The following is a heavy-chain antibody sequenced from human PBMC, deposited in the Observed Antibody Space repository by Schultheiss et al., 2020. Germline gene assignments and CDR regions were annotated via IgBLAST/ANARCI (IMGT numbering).Heavy chain of an antibody. CDR3: ARGPYGDYAEYYFDY. CDR1: GGSFSGYY. Sequence: SETLSLTCAVYGGSFSGYYWSWIRQHPGKGLEWIGYIYYSGSTYYNPSLKSRVTISVDTSKNQFSLKLSSVTAADTAVYYCARGPYGDYAEYYFDYWGQGTLVTVSS. D-gene: IGHD4-17*01. J-gene: IGHJ4*02. CDR2: IYYSGST. V-gene: IGHV4-31*11.